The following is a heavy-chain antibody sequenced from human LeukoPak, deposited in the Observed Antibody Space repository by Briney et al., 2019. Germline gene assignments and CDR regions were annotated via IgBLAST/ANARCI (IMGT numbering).Heavy chain of an antibody. D-gene: IGHD3-16*02. J-gene: IGHJ5*02. CDR2: IHPGDSDT. CDR1: GYSFTSYW. V-gene: IGHV5-51*01. Sequence: GXSLKISCKGSGYSFTSYWIGWVRQMPGKGLEWMGIIHPGDSDTRYSPSFQGQVTISADKSISTAYLQWSSLKASDTAMYYCARQGYSATYASWFDPWGQGTLVTVSS. CDR3: ARQGYSATYASWFDP.